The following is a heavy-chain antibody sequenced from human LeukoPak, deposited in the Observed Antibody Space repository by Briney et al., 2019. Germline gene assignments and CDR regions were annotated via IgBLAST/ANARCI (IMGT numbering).Heavy chain of an antibody. J-gene: IGHJ4*02. D-gene: IGHD1-26*01. CDR3: ARYSGSSEGY. CDR2: ISSRGTNI. V-gene: IGHV3-11*04. Sequence: GGSLRLSCAASGFSFSDYYMSWIRQAPGKGLEWVSYISSRGTNIYYADSVKGRFTISRDDAKKLLYLQMISLRAEDTAVYYCARYSGSSEGYWGQGTLVTVSS. CDR1: GFSFSDYY.